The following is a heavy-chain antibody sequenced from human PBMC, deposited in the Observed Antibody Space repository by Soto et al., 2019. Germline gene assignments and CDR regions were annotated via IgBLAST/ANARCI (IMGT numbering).Heavy chain of an antibody. V-gene: IGHV1-69*02. D-gene: IGHD3-10*01. J-gene: IGHJ3*02. CDR1: GGTFSSYT. CDR3: ASPSPAAYGSGSKHDAFDI. Sequence: ASVKVSCKASGGTFSSYTISWVRQAPGQGLEWMGRIIPILGIANYAQKFQGRVTITADKSTSTAYMELSSLRSEDTAVYYCASPSPAAYGSGSKHDAFDIWGQGTMVTVSS. CDR2: IIPILGIA.